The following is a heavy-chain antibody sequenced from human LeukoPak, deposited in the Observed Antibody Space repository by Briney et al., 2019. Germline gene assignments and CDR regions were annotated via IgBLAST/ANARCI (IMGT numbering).Heavy chain of an antibody. J-gene: IGHJ4*02. V-gene: IGHV1-18*01. CDR2: ISAYNGNT. Sequence: ASVKVSCKASGYTFTSYGISWVRQAPGQGLEWMGWISAYNGNTNYAQKLQGRVTMTTDTSTSTAYMELRSLRSDDTAVYYCARDSLANIVVVPAAMRGGDYWGQGTLVAVSS. D-gene: IGHD2-2*01. CDR3: ARDSLANIVVVPAAMRGGDY. CDR1: GYTFTSYG.